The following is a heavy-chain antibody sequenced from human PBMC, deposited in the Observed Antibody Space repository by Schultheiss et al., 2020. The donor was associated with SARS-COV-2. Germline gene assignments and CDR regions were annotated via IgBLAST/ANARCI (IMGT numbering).Heavy chain of an antibody. V-gene: IGHV4-59*04. J-gene: IGHJ6*02. Sequence: SETLSLTCTVSGGSISSYYWSWIRQPPGKGLEWIGYIYYSGSTYYNPSLKSRVTISVDTSKNQFSLKLSSVTAADTAVYYCARNPAVAGDVTLLPLDYYGMDVWGQGTTVTVSS. CDR3: ARNPAVAGDVTLLPLDYYGMDV. CDR2: IYYSGST. D-gene: IGHD6-19*01. CDR1: GGSISSYY.